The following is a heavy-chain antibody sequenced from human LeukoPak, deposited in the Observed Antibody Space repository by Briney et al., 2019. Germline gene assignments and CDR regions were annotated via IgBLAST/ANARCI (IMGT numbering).Heavy chain of an antibody. CDR1: GGSISSGGYY. J-gene: IGHJ6*03. CDR3: ARERSTDVLRYFDWSNYYYYYYMDV. Sequence: SQTLSLTCTVSGGSISSGGYYWSWIRQHPGKGLEWTGYIYYSGSTYYNPSLKSRVTISVDTSKNQFSLKLSSVTAADTAVYYCARERSTDVLRYFDWSNYYYYYYMDVWGKGTTVTVSS. CDR2: IYYSGST. D-gene: IGHD3-9*01. V-gene: IGHV4-31*03.